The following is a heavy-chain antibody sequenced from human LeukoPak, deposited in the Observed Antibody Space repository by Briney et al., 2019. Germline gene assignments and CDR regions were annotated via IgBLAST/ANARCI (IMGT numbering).Heavy chain of an antibody. CDR1: GFSFSTYA. J-gene: IGHJ4*02. CDR3: ARRSGIAVAGAFDY. Sequence: GGSLRLSCAASGFSFSTYAMRWVRQAPGKGLEWVSGISGSGDSTYYADSVKGRFTISRDNSKNTLYLQMNSLRAEDTAVYYCARRSGIAVAGAFDYWGQGTLVTVSS. CDR2: ISGSGDST. V-gene: IGHV3-23*01. D-gene: IGHD6-19*01.